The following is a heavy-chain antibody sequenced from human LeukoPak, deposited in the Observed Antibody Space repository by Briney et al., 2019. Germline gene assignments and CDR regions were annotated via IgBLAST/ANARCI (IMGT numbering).Heavy chain of an antibody. CDR1: GFTFSSYG. Sequence: GGSLRLSCAASGFTFSSYGMHWVRQAPGKGLEWVSSISSSSSYIYYADSVKGRFTISRDNAKNSLYLQMNSLRAEDTAVYYCAKLGTDYDSSGYYPYFDYWGQGTLVTVSS. J-gene: IGHJ4*02. CDR3: AKLGTDYDSSGYYPYFDY. CDR2: ISSSSSYI. V-gene: IGHV3-21*01. D-gene: IGHD3-22*01.